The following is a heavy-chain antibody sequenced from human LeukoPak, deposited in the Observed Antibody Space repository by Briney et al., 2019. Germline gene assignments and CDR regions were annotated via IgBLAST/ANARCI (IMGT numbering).Heavy chain of an antibody. V-gene: IGHV3-48*01. CDR1: GFTFSAHT. Sequence: GGSLRLSCAASGFTFSAHTMHWVRLAPGKGLEWVSYIGSTSITIYYAHSVEGRFTISRDNDKNSLYLQMSSLRVEDTAVYYCARGPLYDITGSYGLWGQGTLVTVSS. CDR3: ARGPLYDITGSYGL. J-gene: IGHJ4*02. D-gene: IGHD2-8*01. CDR2: IGSTSITI.